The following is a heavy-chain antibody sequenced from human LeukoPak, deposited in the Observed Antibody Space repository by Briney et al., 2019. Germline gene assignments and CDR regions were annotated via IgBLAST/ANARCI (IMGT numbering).Heavy chain of an antibody. D-gene: IGHD2-2*01. CDR1: GYSFTRYW. CDR2: IYPDDSDT. CDR3: ARHLSSITSCPNY. Sequence: GESLKISCKGSGYSFTRYWIGWVRQMPGKGLEWMGIIYPDDSDTRYRPSFQGQVTISADKSVSTAYLHWSSLKASDTAIYYCARHLSSITSCPNYWGQGTLVTASS. V-gene: IGHV5-51*01. J-gene: IGHJ4*02.